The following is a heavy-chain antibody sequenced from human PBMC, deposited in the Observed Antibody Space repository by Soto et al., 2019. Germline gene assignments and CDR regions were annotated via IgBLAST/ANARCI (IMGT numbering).Heavy chain of an antibody. CDR3: ARGXGYSYGYSVYYYYYGMDV. CDR2: INHSGST. D-gene: IGHD5-18*01. Sequence: SETLSLTCVVYGGSLSCVYRTWIRQPPGKGLEWIGEINHSGSTNYSPSLESRVTISLDTSNNQFSLKLSSVTAADTAVYYCARGXGYSYGYSVYYYYYGMDVWGQGTTVTVS. V-gene: IGHV4-34*01. J-gene: IGHJ6*02. CDR1: GGSLSCVY.